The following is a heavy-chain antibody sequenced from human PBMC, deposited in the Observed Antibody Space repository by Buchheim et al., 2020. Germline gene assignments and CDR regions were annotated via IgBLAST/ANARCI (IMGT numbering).Heavy chain of an antibody. V-gene: IGHV3-23*01. J-gene: IGHJ4*02. CDR2: ISGSGGST. CDR3: AKGGGITMVRGVRPIDY. CDR1: GFTFSSYA. D-gene: IGHD3-10*01. Sequence: EVQLLESGGGLVQPGGSLRLSCAASGFTFSSYAMGWVRQAPGKGLEWVPVISGSGGSTYYADSVKGRFTISRENPTNTLYLQMISLIAEDTAVYYCAKGGGITMVRGVRPIDYWGQGTL.